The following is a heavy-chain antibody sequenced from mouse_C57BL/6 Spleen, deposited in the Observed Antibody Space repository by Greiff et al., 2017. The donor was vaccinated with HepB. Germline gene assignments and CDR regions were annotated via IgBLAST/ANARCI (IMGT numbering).Heavy chain of an antibody. V-gene: IGHV2-2*01. CDR2: IWSGGST. CDR3: ASPPLYGSSYNYAMDY. Sequence: VHLVESGPGLVQPSQSLSITCTVSGFSLTSYGVHWVRQSPGKGLEWLGVIWSGGSTDYNAAFISRLSISKDNSKSQVFFKMNSLQADDTAIYYCASPPLYGSSYNYAMDYWGQGTSVTVSS. J-gene: IGHJ4*01. CDR1: GFSLTSYG. D-gene: IGHD1-1*01.